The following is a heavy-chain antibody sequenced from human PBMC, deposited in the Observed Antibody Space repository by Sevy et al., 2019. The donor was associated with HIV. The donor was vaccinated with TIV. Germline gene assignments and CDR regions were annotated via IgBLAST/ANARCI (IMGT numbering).Heavy chain of an antibody. CDR1: GFTFSDYY. CDR2: ISSRRSYT. CDR3: ARCRVVAADYYFDY. J-gene: IGHJ4*02. V-gene: IGHV3-11*06. Sequence: GGPLRLSCAASGFTFSDYYMTWIRQAPGKGLEWISYISSRRSYTNYADSVKGRFTISRDNAKNSLYLQMNSLRAEDAAVYYCARCRVVAADYYFDYWGRGTLVTVSS. D-gene: IGHD1-26*01.